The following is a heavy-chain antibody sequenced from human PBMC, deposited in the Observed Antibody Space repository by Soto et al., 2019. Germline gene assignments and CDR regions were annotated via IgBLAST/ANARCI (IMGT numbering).Heavy chain of an antibody. J-gene: IGHJ6*02. D-gene: IGHD4-17*01. CDR2: ISAYNGNT. CDR3: AGENSDYGVYYYGMDV. V-gene: IGHV1-18*01. CDR1: GYTFTSYG. Sequence: QVQLVQSGAEVKKPGASVKVSCKASGYTFTSYGISWVRQAPGQGLEWMGWISAYNGNTNYAQKLQGRVTITTDTSTSTAYMELRRLRADDTAVYYCAGENSDYGVYYYGMDVWGQVTTVTVSS.